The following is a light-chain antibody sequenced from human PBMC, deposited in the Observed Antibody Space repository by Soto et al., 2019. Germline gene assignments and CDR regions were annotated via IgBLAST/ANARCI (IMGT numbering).Light chain of an antibody. Sequence: EFVLTQSPGTLSLSPGERATLSCRASQSFGSTSLAWYQQKPGQSPRLLIYGASSSATGIPDRFSGSGSGTDITITISRLEPEDFAVYYCQQYGSSPSGRFGQGTKVES. CDR3: QQYGSSPSGR. CDR2: GAS. V-gene: IGKV3-20*01. CDR1: QSFGSTS. J-gene: IGKJ1*01.